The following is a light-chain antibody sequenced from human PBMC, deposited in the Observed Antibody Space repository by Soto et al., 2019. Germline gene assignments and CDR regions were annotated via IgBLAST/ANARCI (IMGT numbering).Light chain of an antibody. V-gene: IGLV2-8*01. Sequence: QYVLTQPPSASGSPGQSVTISCTGTTSDIGRYNYVSWYQQHPGTAPKLIIYEVRKRPSGVPDRFSASKSANSASLTVSGLQPEDEADYYCGSYGGSNNWVFGGGTKVTVL. CDR1: TSDIGRYNY. CDR2: EVR. J-gene: IGLJ3*02. CDR3: GSYGGSNNWV.